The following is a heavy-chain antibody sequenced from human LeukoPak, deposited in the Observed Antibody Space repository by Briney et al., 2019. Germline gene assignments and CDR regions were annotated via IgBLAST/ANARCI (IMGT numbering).Heavy chain of an antibody. CDR3: ARSGGSGYYSNYFDY. CDR2: IYYSGST. D-gene: IGHD3-22*01. CDR1: GYSISSSNW. Sequence: PSETLSLTCAVSGYSISSSNWWGWIRQPPGKGLEWIGYIYYSGSTYYNPSLKSRVTMPVDTSKSQFSLKLSSVTAVDTAVYYCARSGGSGYYSNYFDYWGQGTLVTVSS. V-gene: IGHV4-28*01. J-gene: IGHJ4*02.